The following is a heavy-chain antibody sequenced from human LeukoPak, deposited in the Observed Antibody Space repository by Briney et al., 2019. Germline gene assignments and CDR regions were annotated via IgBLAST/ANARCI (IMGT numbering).Heavy chain of an antibody. J-gene: IGHJ5*02. CDR1: RGSLSGYY. D-gene: IGHD2-2*01. CDR2: IYHRGST. Sequence: SETLSLTRAVYRGSLSGYYWSWIRQPPAKGREGMGEIYHRGSTHYNPPLQRRVTIPVHTSKHQLSLKLSSVTAADTAVHYCARTKENQLLWRRGGWFDPWGEGTLVSVSS. V-gene: IGHV4-34*01. CDR3: ARTKENQLLWRRGGWFDP.